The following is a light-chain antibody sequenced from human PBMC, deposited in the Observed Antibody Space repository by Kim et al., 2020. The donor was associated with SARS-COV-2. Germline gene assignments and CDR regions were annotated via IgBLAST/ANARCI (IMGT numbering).Light chain of an antibody. V-gene: IGKV1-5*03. Sequence: DIQMTQSPSTLSASVGDRVTITCRASQSIDNYLAWYQQKPGKAPKVLIYKASSLESGVPSRFSGSGSGTEFTLTISSLQPDDFATYYCQQYNSYTWTFGQGTKVDIK. CDR3: QQYNSYTWT. CDR2: KAS. CDR1: QSIDNY. J-gene: IGKJ1*01.